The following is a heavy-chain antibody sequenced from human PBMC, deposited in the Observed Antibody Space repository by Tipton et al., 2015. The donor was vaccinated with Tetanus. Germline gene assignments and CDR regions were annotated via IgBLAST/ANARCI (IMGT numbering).Heavy chain of an antibody. J-gene: IGHJ6*02. CDR3: ARDQIVEQATRDHNYGVDV. CDR2: ISSGSTYI. Sequence: SLRLSCAASGSTFREYWMNWVRQAPGKGLEWVSSISSGSTYIYYADSVKGRFTISRDNAKNSLYLLMDSLRAEDTAVYYCARDQIVEQATRDHNYGVDVWGQGTTVTVSS. V-gene: IGHV3-21*01. CDR1: GSTFREYW. D-gene: IGHD3-22*01.